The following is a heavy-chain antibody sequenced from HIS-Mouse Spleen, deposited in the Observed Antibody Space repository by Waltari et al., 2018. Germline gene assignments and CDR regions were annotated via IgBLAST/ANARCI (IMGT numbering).Heavy chain of an antibody. J-gene: IGHJ4*02. Sequence: QLQLQESGPGLVKPSETLSLTCTVSGGSISSSSYYWGWIRQPPGKGLEWIGSIYYSGGPYYNPSLTSRVTISVDTSKNQFSLKLSSVTAADTAVYYCARHVIWGGTGRFDYWGQGTLVTVSS. CDR1: GGSISSSSYY. CDR2: IYYSGGP. CDR3: ARHVIWGGTGRFDY. V-gene: IGHV4-39*01. D-gene: IGHD3-3*01.